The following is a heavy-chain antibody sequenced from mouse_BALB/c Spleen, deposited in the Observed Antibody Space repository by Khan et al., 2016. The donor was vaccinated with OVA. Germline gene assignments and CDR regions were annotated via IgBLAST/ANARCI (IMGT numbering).Heavy chain of an antibody. V-gene: IGHV3-1*02. CDR1: GYSFTSGYS. J-gene: IGHJ1*01. Sequence: EVKLLESGPDLVKPSQSLSLTCTVTGYSFTSGYSWHWIRQFPGNKLQWMGYIHYSGSTNFTPSLKSRLSINRDTSKNQFFLQLNSVTTEDTATYYCARDYYGNGYFDVWGAGTTVTVSS. D-gene: IGHD1-2*01. CDR3: ARDYYGNGYFDV. CDR2: IHYSGST.